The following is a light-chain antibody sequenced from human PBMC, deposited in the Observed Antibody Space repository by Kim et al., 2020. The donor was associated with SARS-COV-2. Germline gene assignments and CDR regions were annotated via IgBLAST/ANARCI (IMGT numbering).Light chain of an antibody. Sequence: QSALTQAAYVSGSPGQSITISCTGTSSDVGGYNFVSWYQQHPGKAPKLMIFEVSNRPSGVSNRFSGSKSGNTASLTISGLQAEDEADYYCSSYTGRSTVVFGGGTQLTVL. J-gene: IGLJ2*01. CDR3: SSYTGRSTVV. CDR1: SSDVGGYNF. CDR2: EVS. V-gene: IGLV2-14*01.